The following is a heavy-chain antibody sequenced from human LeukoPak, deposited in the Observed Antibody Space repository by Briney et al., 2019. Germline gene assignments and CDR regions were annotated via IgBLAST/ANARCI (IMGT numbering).Heavy chain of an antibody. J-gene: IGHJ4*02. CDR3: AKIPRIAVAGID. CDR2: ISSSSSYI. D-gene: IGHD6-19*01. Sequence: GGSLRLSCAASGFTFSSYSMNWVREAPGKGLEWVSSISSSSSYIYYADSVKGRFTISRDNAKNSLYLQMNSLRVEDTAVYYCAKIPRIAVAGIDWGQGTLVTVFS. V-gene: IGHV3-21*01. CDR1: GFTFSSYS.